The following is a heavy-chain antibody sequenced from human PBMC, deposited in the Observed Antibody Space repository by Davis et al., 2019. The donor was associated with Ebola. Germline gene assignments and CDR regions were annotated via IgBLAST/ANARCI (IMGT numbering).Heavy chain of an antibody. V-gene: IGHV1-58*01. D-gene: IGHD3-3*01. CDR1: GFTFTSSA. J-gene: IGHJ5*02. CDR2: IVVGSGNT. CDR3: AAEGGGLRFLEWSKFDP. Sequence: AASVKVSCKASGFTFTSSAVQWVRQARGQRLEWIGWIVVGSGNTNYAQKFQERVTITRDMSTSTAYMELSSLRSEDTAVYYCAAEGGGLRFLEWSKFDPWGQGTLVTASS.